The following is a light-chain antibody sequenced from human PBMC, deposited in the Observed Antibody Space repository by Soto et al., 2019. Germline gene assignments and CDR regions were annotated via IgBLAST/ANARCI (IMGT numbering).Light chain of an antibody. CDR3: QQYSSYFFT. CDR1: QSISSW. J-gene: IGKJ3*01. Sequence: DIQMTQSPSTLSASVGDRVNITCRASQSISSWLAWYQQKPGKAPKLLIYKASDLQTGVPSRFSGSGSGTEVTLIISSLQTDDIATYYCQQYSSYFFTFGPGTKVDVK. V-gene: IGKV1-5*03. CDR2: KAS.